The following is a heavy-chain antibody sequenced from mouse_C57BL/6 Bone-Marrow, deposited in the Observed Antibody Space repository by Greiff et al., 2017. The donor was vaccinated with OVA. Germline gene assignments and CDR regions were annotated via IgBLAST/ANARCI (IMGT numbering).Heavy chain of an antibody. V-gene: IGHV2-9-1*01. CDR1: GFSLTSYA. J-gene: IGHJ3*01. CDR2: IWTGGGT. CDR3: ARAVYDYDGAWFAY. Sequence: VKLMESGPGLVAPSQSLSITCTVSGFSLTSYAISWVRQPPGKGLEWLGVIWTGGGTNYNSALKSRLSISKDNSKSQVFLKMNSLQTDDTARYYCARAVYDYDGAWFAYWGQGTLVTVSA. D-gene: IGHD2-4*01.